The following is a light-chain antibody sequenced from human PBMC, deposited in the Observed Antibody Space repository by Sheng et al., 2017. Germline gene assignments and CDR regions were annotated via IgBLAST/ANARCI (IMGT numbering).Light chain of an antibody. V-gene: IGLV8-61*01. CDR1: SGSVSTSYY. J-gene: IGLJ3*02. CDR3: VLYMGSGIWV. Sequence: TVVTQEPSFSVSPGGTVTLTCGLTSGSVSTSYYPSWYQQTPGQAPRTLLYSTDTRSSGVPDRFSGSILGNKAALTITGAQAEDESDYYCVLYMGSGIWVFGGGTKLTVL. CDR2: STD.